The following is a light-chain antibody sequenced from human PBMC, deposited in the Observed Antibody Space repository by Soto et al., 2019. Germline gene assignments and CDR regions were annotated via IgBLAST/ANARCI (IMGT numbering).Light chain of an antibody. V-gene: IGKV3-20*01. J-gene: IGKJ1*01. Sequence: EIVFTQSPGTLSLSPGERATLSCRASQSVSSTYLAWYQQKPGQAPRLLIFGASSRATGIPDRFSGSGSGTDFTLTISRLEPEDFAVYYCQQYGSSPPTWTFGQGTKVDI. CDR1: QSVSSTY. CDR3: QQYGSSPPTWT. CDR2: GAS.